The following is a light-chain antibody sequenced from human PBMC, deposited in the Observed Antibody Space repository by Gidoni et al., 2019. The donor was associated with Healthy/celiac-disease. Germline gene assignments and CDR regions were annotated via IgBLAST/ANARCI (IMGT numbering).Light chain of an antibody. J-gene: IGLJ2*01. CDR2: EVS. CDR3: SSYTSRSTRGV. V-gene: IGLV2-14*01. CDR1: SSDVGGYNY. Sequence: QSALTQPASASGSPGHSITTSCTGPSSDVGGYNYVSWYQQHPGKAPKLRIDEVSNRPSGVSNRCSGSKCGSTASLTISGLQAEDEGDYYWSSYTSRSTRGVFGGGTKLTVL.